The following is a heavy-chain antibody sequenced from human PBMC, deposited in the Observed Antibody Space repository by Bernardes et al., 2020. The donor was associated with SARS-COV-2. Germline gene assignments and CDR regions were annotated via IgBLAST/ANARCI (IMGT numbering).Heavy chain of an antibody. V-gene: IGHV3-23*01. CDR2: ISGSGGST. J-gene: IGHJ4*02. CDR1: GFTFSTYA. Sequence: LRLSCAASGFTFSTYAMSWVRQAPGKGLEWVSAISGSGGSTYYADSVKGRFTISRDNSKNTLYLQMNSLRAEDTAVYYCAKDLAVRGAMGYYFDYWGQGTLVTVSS. CDR3: AKDLAVRGAMGYYFDY. D-gene: IGHD3-10*01.